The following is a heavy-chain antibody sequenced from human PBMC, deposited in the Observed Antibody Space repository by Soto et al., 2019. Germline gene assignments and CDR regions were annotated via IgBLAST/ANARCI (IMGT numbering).Heavy chain of an antibody. D-gene: IGHD2-8*01. V-gene: IGHV1-2*04. J-gene: IGHJ6*02. CDR1: GYSFTDYH. CDR3: ARGDSTDCSNGVCSFFYNHDMDV. Sequence: ASVNVSCKASGYSFTDYHIHWLRHSPGQGLELLGRINPKSGGTSTAQKFQGWVTMTTDTSISTASMELTRLTSDDTAIYYCARGDSTDCSNGVCSFFYNHDMDVGGQGTTVTAP. CDR2: INPKSGGT.